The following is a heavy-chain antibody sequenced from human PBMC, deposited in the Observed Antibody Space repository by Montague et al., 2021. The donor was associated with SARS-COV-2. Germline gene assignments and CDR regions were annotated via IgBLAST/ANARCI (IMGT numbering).Heavy chain of an antibody. V-gene: IGHV3-23*03. Sequence: SLRLSCAASGFTFSSYAMSWVRQAPGKGLEWVSVIYSGGSSTYYADSMKGRFTISRDNSKNTLYLQMNSLRAEDTAVYYCAREAYGVAYYFDYWGQGTLVTVSS. D-gene: IGHD4-17*01. CDR1: GFTFSSYA. J-gene: IGHJ4*02. CDR3: AREAYGVAYYFDY. CDR2: IYSGGSST.